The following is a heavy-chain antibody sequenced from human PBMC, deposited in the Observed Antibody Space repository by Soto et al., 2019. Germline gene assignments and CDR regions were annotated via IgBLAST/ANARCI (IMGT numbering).Heavy chain of an antibody. Sequence: ESLKISCQGSGYSFTSYWIAWVRQMPGKGLECMGIIYPGDSDTRYSPSFQGQVTISADKSISTAYLQWSGLKASDTAMYCCARQAFGALDIWGQGTMVTVSS. J-gene: IGHJ3*02. V-gene: IGHV5-51*01. CDR2: IYPGDSDT. D-gene: IGHD3-16*01. CDR3: ARQAFGALDI. CDR1: GYSFTSYW.